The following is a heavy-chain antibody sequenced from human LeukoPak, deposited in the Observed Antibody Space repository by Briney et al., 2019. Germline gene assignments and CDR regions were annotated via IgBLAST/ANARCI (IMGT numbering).Heavy chain of an antibody. CDR3: ARDRKTSIAGMDV. J-gene: IGHJ6*03. CDR1: GFTFDDYA. CDR2: ISSSSSYI. Sequence: GGSLRLSCAASGFTFDDYAMHWVRQAPGKGLEWVSSISSSSSYIYYADSVKGRFTISRDNAKNSLYLQMNSLRAEDTAVYYCARDRKTSIAGMDVWGKGTTVTVSS. D-gene: IGHD6-6*01. V-gene: IGHV3-21*01.